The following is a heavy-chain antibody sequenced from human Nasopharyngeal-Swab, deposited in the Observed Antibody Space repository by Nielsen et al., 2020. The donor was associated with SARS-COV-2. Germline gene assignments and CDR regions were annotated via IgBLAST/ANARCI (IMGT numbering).Heavy chain of an antibody. CDR2: ISGSGGST. D-gene: IGHD4-17*01. V-gene: IGHV3-23*01. Sequence: VRQAPGKGLEWVSAISGSGGSTYYADSVKGRFTISRDNSKNTLYLQMNSLRAEDTAVYYCAKGTRYGDYVFDYWGQGTLVTVSS. CDR3: AKGTRYGDYVFDY. J-gene: IGHJ4*02.